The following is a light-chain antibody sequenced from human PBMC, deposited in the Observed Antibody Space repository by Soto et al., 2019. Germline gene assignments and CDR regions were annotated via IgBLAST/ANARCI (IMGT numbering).Light chain of an antibody. J-gene: IGKJ4*01. CDR1: QSVSSSY. Sequence: EIVLTQSPGTLSLSPGERATLSCRASQSVSSSYLAWYQQKPGQAPRLLIYGASSRATGIPDRCSGSGSVTDFTLTISRLEPEDFAVYYCQQYGSSRLTFGGGTKVEIK. CDR3: QQYGSSRLT. V-gene: IGKV3-20*01. CDR2: GAS.